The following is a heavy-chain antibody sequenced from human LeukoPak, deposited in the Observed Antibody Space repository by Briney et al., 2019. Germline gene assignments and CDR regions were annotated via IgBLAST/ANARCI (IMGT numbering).Heavy chain of an antibody. CDR2: IKEDGREK. Sequence: QPGGSLRLSCVASGISFSRGWMSWVRQAPGKGLEWVAKIKEDGREKYYVDSVNGRLTISRDNAKNSLYLQMNSLRAEDTAVYFCARDGYFYAWDYWGQGTLVTVSS. CDR3: ARDGYFYAWDY. CDR1: GISFSRGW. D-gene: IGHD2/OR15-2a*01. J-gene: IGHJ4*02. V-gene: IGHV3-7*01.